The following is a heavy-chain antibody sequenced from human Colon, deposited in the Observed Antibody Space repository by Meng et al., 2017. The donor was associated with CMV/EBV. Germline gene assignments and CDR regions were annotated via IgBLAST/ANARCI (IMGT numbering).Heavy chain of an antibody. J-gene: IGHJ4*02. D-gene: IGHD1-7*01. V-gene: IGHV3-23*01. Sequence: GESLQISCAASGFTFSSYAMSWVRQAPGKGLEWVSAISGSGGSTYYADSVKGRFTISRDNSKNTLYLQMNSLRAEDTAVYYCAKLTGTIDLHYWGQGTLVTVSS. CDR2: ISGSGGST. CDR1: GFTFSSYA. CDR3: AKLTGTIDLHY.